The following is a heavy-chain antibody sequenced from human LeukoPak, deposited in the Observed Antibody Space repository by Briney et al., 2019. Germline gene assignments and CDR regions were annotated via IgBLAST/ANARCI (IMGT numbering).Heavy chain of an antibody. CDR2: IYWSSSGT. CDR1: GFNSEDHA. V-gene: IGHV3-9*02. CDR3: VKDMNTGGADV. D-gene: IGHD4-17*01. Sequence: GGSLRLSCVVSGFNSEDHAMHWVRQAPGKGLKWVSVIYWSSSGTGYADSVKGRFTVSRDSAKNSLYLQMNSLRPEATVLYYCVKDMNTGGADVWGQGTTVSVSS. J-gene: IGHJ6*02.